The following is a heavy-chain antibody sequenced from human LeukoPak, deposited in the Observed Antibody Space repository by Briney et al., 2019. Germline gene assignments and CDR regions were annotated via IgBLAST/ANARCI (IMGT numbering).Heavy chain of an antibody. CDR1: GFTFSSYA. CDR2: ISYDGSKK. CDR3: ARGGYYYDSSGPLSY. Sequence: PGRSLRLSCAASGFTFSSYAMHWVRQAPGKGLEWVAVISYDGSKKYYADSVKGRFTISRDNSKNTLYLQMNSLRAEDTAVYYCARGGYYYDSSGPLSYWGQGTLVTVSS. J-gene: IGHJ4*02. V-gene: IGHV3-30-3*01. D-gene: IGHD3-22*01.